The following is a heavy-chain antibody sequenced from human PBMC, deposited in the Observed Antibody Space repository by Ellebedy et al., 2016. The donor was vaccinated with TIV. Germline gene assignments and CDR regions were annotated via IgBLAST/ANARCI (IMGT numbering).Heavy chain of an antibody. Sequence: GESLKISCAASGFTFSSNYMSWVRQAPGKGLEWVSVIYSGGSTYYADSVKGRFTISRDNSKNTLYLQMNSLRAEDTAGYYWARGGYGWEYWGQGTLVTVSS. CDR3: ARGGYGWEY. V-gene: IGHV3-66*01. CDR1: GFTFSSNY. J-gene: IGHJ4*02. D-gene: IGHD3-10*01. CDR2: IYSGGST.